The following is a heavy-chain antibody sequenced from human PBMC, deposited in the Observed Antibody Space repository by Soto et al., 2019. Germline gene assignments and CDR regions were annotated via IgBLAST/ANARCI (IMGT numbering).Heavy chain of an antibody. CDR2: ISGSGGST. V-gene: IGHV3-23*01. J-gene: IGHJ5*02. CDR3: AKVGGPGLSSWFGPKWFDP. D-gene: IGHD6-13*01. Sequence: VQLLESGGGLVQPGGSLRFSCAASGFTFSNYAMTWVRQAPGKGLEWVSVISGSGGSTHYADSVKGRFTISRDNSKNTVYLQMNSLRAEDTAIYYCAKVGGPGLSSWFGPKWFDPWGQGTLVTVSS. CDR1: GFTFSNYA.